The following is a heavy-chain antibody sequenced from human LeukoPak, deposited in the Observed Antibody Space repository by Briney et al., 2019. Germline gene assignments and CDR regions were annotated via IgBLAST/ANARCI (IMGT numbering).Heavy chain of an antibody. Sequence: GGSLRLSCAASGFTFSDYYMSWIRQAPGKGLEWVSYISSSGSTIYYADSVKGRFTISRDNAKNSLYLQMNSLRAEDTAVYYCARDSRGPYDFWSGYYNYYYYYMDVWGKGTTVTVSS. CDR1: GFTFSDYY. CDR3: ARDSRGPYDFWSGYYNYYYYYMDV. CDR2: ISSSGSTI. D-gene: IGHD3-3*01. J-gene: IGHJ6*03. V-gene: IGHV3-11*01.